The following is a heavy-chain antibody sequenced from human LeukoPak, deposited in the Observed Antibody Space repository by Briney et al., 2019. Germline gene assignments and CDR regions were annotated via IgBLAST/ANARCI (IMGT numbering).Heavy chain of an antibody. D-gene: IGHD3-22*01. CDR2: IYPGDSDA. J-gene: IGHJ5*02. CDR3: ARQGPKGVYYDSSGSNWFDP. Sequence: GESLKISCKGSGYSFTSYWIGWVRQMPGKGLEWMGIIYPGDSDARYSPSFQGQVTISADKSISTAYLQWSSLKASGTAMYYCARQGPKGVYYDSSGSNWFDPWGQGTLVTVSS. V-gene: IGHV5-51*01. CDR1: GYSFTSYW.